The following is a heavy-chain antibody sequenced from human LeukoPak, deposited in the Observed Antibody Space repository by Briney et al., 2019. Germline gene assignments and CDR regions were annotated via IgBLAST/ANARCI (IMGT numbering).Heavy chain of an antibody. CDR3: AKVWSVLRVGTTPFDY. Sequence: PGGSLRLSCAASGFTFDDYGMSWVRQAPGKGLEWVSGINWNGGSTGYADSVKGRFTISRDNAKNSLYLQMNSPRAEDTAVYYCAKVWSVLRVGTTPFDYWGQGSLVAVSS. CDR1: GFTFDDYG. V-gene: IGHV3-20*04. CDR2: INWNGGST. J-gene: IGHJ4*02. D-gene: IGHD1-26*01.